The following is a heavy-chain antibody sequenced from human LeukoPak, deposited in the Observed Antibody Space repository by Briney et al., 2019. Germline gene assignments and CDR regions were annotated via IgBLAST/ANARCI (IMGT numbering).Heavy chain of an antibody. D-gene: IGHD3-3*01. V-gene: IGHV4-31*03. Sequence: PSQTLSLTCTVSGGSISSGGYYWSWVRQHPGKGLEWIGYIYYSGSTYYNPSLKSRVTISVDTSKNQSSLKLSSVTAADTAVYYCARDGRSEGDYWGQGTLVTVSS. CDR2: IYYSGST. CDR1: GGSISSGGYY. CDR3: ARDGRSEGDY. J-gene: IGHJ4*02.